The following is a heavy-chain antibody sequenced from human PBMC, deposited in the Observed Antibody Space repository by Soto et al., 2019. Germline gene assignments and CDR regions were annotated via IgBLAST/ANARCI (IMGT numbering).Heavy chain of an antibody. D-gene: IGHD5-18*01. Sequence: GASVKVSCKASGYTFTSYGISWVRQAPGQGLEWMEWISTYNGNINYAQKLQGRVTMTTDTSTSTAYMELRSLRSDDTAVYYCARDVDTAMVSGPPDYCGQGPLVTVSS. J-gene: IGHJ4*02. CDR3: ARDVDTAMVSGPPDY. CDR1: GYTFTSYG. CDR2: ISTYNGNI. V-gene: IGHV1-18*01.